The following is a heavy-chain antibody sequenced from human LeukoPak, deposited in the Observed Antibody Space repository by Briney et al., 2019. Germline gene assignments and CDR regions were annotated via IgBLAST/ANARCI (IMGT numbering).Heavy chain of an antibody. CDR2: ISGSGGST. D-gene: IGHD4-17*01. Sequence: QPGGSLRLSCAASGFPFSSYAMNWVRQAPGKGLEWVSTISGSGGSTYYADSVKGRFTISRDNSKNTLYLQMNSLRAEDTAVYYCAKGPSYGDLDSWGQGTLVTVSS. J-gene: IGHJ4*02. V-gene: IGHV3-23*01. CDR1: GFPFSSYA. CDR3: AKGPSYGDLDS.